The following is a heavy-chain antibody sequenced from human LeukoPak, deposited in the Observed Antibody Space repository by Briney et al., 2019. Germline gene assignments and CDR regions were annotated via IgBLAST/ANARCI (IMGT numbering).Heavy chain of an antibody. V-gene: IGHV1-69*04. Sequence: ASVKVSCKASGGTFSSYAISWVRQAPGQGLEWMGRIIPILGIANYAQKFQGRVTTTADKSTSTAYMELSSLRSEDTAVYYCARSVLWFGELYYFDYWGQGTLVTVSS. CDR2: IIPILGIA. D-gene: IGHD3-10*01. CDR1: GGTFSSYA. J-gene: IGHJ4*02. CDR3: ARSVLWFGELYYFDY.